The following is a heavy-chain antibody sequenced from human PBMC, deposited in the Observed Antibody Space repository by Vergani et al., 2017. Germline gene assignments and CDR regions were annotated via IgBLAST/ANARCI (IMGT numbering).Heavy chain of an antibody. CDR1: GFTFSSYE. D-gene: IGHD3-22*01. J-gene: IGHJ3*02. V-gene: IGHV3-48*03. CDR3: ARDGMYYDSSGHDAFDI. CDR2: ISSSGSTI. Sequence: EVQLVESGGGLVQPGGSLRLSCAASGFTFSSYEMNWVRQAPGKGLEWVSYISSSGSTIYYADSVKGRFTISRDNAKNSLYLQMNSLRAEDTAVYYCARDGMYYDSSGHDAFDIWGQGTMVTVSS.